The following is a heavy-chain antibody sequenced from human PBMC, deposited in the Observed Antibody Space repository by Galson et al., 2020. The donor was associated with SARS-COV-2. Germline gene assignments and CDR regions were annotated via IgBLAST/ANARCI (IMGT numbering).Heavy chain of an antibody. CDR2: ISGSGGST. V-gene: IGHV3-23*01. J-gene: IGHJ4*02. Sequence: GGSLRLSCAASGFTFSSYAMSWVRQAPGKGLEWVSAISGSGGSTYYADSVKGRFTISRDNSKNTLYLQMNSLRAEDTAVYYCAKDRSGWYLVSRHYFDYWGQGTLVTVSS. D-gene: IGHD6-19*01. CDR3: AKDRSGWYLVSRHYFDY. CDR1: GFTFSSYA.